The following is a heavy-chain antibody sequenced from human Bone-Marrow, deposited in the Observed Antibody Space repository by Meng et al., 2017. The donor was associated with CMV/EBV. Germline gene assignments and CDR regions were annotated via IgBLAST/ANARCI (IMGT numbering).Heavy chain of an antibody. Sequence: GESLKISCAASRFIFSRAWMNWVRQAPGKGLEWVGRIKNKYEGGTADSAAPVKGRFTISRDDSKNMLYLQMNSLKAEDTAVYYCTTSAGELPDFYHYGMDVWGQGTTVTVSS. D-gene: IGHD1-7*01. V-gene: IGHV3-15*01. CDR1: RFIFSRAW. J-gene: IGHJ6*02. CDR2: IKNKYEGGTA. CDR3: TTSAGELPDFYHYGMDV.